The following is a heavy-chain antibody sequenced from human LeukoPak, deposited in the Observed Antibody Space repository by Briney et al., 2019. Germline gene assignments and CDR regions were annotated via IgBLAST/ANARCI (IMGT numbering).Heavy chain of an antibody. CDR2: ISGSGGST. CDR3: ATANNTVTTSTWFDP. J-gene: IGHJ5*02. Sequence: GGSLRLSCAASGFTFSSYAMSWVRQAPGKGLEWVSAISGSGGSTYYADSVKGRFTISRDNSKNTLYLQMNSLRAEDTAVYYCATANNTVTTSTWFDPWGQGTLVTVSS. V-gene: IGHV3-23*01. D-gene: IGHD4-17*01. CDR1: GFTFSSYA.